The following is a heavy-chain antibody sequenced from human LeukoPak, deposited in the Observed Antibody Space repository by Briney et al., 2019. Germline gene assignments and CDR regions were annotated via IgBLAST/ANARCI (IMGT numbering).Heavy chain of an antibody. V-gene: IGHV1-18*01. CDR3: AKALRSGSYSHFDY. J-gene: IGHJ4*02. Sequence: GASVKVSCKASGYTFTSYGISWVRQAPGQGLEWMGWISAYNGNTNYAQKLQGRVTMATDTSTSTAYMELRSLRSDDTAVYYCAKALRSGSYSHFDYWGQGTLVTGSS. CDR1: GYTFTSYG. CDR2: ISAYNGNT. D-gene: IGHD3-10*01.